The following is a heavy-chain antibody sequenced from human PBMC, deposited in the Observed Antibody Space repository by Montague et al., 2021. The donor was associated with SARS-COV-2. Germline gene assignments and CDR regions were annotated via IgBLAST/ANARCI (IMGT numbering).Heavy chain of an antibody. D-gene: IGHD2-8*01. CDR3: AREYDTNGYYYYGMDV. J-gene: IGHJ6*02. V-gene: IGHV3-33*01. CDR1: GFTLSNYG. CDR2: MWYDGGDK. Sequence: SLRLSCAASGFTLSNYGIHWVRQAPGKGLEWVAVMWYDGGDKYYADSVKGRFTMSRDKSKNAVYLQMSSLRVEDTAVYYCAREYDTNGYYYYGMDVWGQGTPVTVSS.